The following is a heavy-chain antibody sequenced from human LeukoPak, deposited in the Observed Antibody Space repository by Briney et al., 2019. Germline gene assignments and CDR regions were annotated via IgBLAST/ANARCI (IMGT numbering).Heavy chain of an antibody. D-gene: IGHD3-22*01. J-gene: IGHJ3*02. CDR1: GGSFSGYY. CDR3: ARGLITIVVAKEGAFDI. CDR2: IYTSGST. Sequence: SETLSLTCAVYGGSFSGYYWSWIRQPAGKGLEWIGRIYTSGSTNYNPSLKSRVTMSVDTSKNQFSLKLSSVTAADTAVYYCARGLITIVVAKEGAFDIWGQGTMVTVSS. V-gene: IGHV4-59*10.